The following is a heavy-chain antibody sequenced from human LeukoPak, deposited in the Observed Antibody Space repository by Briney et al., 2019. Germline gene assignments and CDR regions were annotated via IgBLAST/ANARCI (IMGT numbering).Heavy chain of an antibody. J-gene: IGHJ4*02. D-gene: IGHD7-27*01. V-gene: IGHV4-39*01. Sequence: SETLSLTCTVSGGSISSSRDYWAWLRQPPGKGLEWIANIYYSGITYYSPSLKSRVTISVDTSKNQFSLKLSSVTAADTAVYYCASRKLGNDYWGQGTLVTVSS. CDR3: ASRKLGNDY. CDR1: GGSISSSRDY. CDR2: IYYSGIT.